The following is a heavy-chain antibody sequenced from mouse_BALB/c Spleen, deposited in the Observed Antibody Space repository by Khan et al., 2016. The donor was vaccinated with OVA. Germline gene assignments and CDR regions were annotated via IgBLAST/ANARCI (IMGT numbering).Heavy chain of an antibody. CDR2: IYWDDDK. Sequence: QVTLKESGPGILQPSQTLSLTCSFSGFSLSSSGMGVSWIRQPSGKGLEWLAHIYWDDDKRYNPSLKSRLTIPKDTSSKQVFLKITSVDTAGTAKYLCARMEELVPWIAYWGLGTLVTVSA. CDR3: ARMEELVPWIAY. J-gene: IGHJ3*01. CDR1: GFSLSSSGMG. V-gene: IGHV8-12*01. D-gene: IGHD1-1*01.